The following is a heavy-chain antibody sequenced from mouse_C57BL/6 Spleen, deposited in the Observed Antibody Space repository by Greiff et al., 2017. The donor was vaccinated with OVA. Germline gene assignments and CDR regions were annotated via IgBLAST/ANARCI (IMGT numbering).Heavy chain of an antibody. CDR3: ARRGFDY. V-gene: IGHV1-69*01. CDR1: GYTFTSYW. Sequence: QVQLQQPGAELVMPGASVKLSCKASGYTFTSYWMHWVKQRPGQGLEWIGEIDPSDSYTNYNQKFKGKSTLTVDKSSSTAYMQLSSLTSEDSAAYYCARRGFDYWGQGTTLTVSS. CDR2: IDPSDSYT. J-gene: IGHJ2*01.